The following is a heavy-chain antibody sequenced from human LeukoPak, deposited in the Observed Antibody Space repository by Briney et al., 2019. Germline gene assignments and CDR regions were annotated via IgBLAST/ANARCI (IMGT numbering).Heavy chain of an antibody. CDR2: VSTSGRT. V-gene: IGHV4-4*07. CDR1: GASTSAYY. J-gene: IGHJ4*02. D-gene: IGHD6-13*01. CDR3: ARVSAGTDY. Sequence: SETLSLTCTVSGASTSAYYWSWIRQPAGKRLEWIGHVSTSGRTNYNPSLKSRVTMSVDTSKNQFTLNLSSVTAADTAVYYCARVSAGTDYWGQGTLVTVSS.